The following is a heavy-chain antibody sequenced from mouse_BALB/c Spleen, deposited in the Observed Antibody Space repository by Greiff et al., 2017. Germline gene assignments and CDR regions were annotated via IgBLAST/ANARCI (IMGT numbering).Heavy chain of an antibody. J-gene: IGHJ4*01. CDR1: GYSFTSYW. V-gene: IGHV1S81*02. Sequence: QVQLKQPGAELVKPGASVKLSCKASGYSFTSYWMHWVKQRPGQGLEWIGEINPSNGRTNYNEKFKSKATLTVDKSSSTAYMQLSSLTSEDSAVYYCARKFTGGDYYYAMDYWGQGTSVTVSS. D-gene: IGHD1-1*01. CDR3: ARKFTGGDYYYAMDY. CDR2: INPSNGRT.